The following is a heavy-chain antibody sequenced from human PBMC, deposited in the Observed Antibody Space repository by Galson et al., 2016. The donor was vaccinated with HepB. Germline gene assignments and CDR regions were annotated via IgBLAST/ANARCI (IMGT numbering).Heavy chain of an antibody. CDR1: GVTFSSLS. CDR2: LPSENNIT. CDR3: ACNRRGVFLLDC. V-gene: IGHV3-48*01. D-gene: IGHD3-10*01. J-gene: IGHJ4*02. Sequence: SLRLSCAVSGVTFSSLSMNWVRQAPGKGLEWVSYLPSENNITHYEDSVRGRCTISRDNAKNSLSLQLNSRRVEDTAVYYCACNRRGVFLLDCWGQGTLVTVSS.